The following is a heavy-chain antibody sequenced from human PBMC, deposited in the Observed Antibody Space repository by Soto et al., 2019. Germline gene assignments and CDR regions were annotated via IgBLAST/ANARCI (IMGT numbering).Heavy chain of an antibody. CDR3: AKGGNRITIFGVVQNWFDP. V-gene: IGHV3-30*18. CDR1: GFSFSSYG. J-gene: IGHJ5*02. CDR2: ISYAGSDK. D-gene: IGHD3-3*01. Sequence: QVQLVESGGGVVQPVRSLRLSCAASGFSFSSYGMHWVRQATGKGREWVALISYAGSDKYYADSVKGRFTSSRDNSKDTLYLQMNSLRAEDRAVYYCAKGGNRITIFGVVQNWFDPWGQGTLVTVSS.